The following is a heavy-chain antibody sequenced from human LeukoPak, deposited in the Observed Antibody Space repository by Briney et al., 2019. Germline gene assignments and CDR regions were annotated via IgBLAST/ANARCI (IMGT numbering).Heavy chain of an antibody. J-gene: IGHJ3*01. Sequence: GGSLRLSCAASGFTFSDYYMGWIRQAPGKGLEWLSYINGSGSIIFYADSVKGRFTISRDNAKNSLSLQMNSLRAEDTAVYYCGRDCGVGGTNRSFDLWGQGTMVTVSS. CDR1: GFTFSDYY. D-gene: IGHD3-16*02. V-gene: IGHV3-11*01. CDR2: INGSGSII. CDR3: GRDCGVGGTNRSFDL.